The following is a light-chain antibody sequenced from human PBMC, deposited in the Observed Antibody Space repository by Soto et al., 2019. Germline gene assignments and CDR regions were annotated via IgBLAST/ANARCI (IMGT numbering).Light chain of an antibody. CDR2: EVS. J-gene: IGLJ1*01. Sequence: GASSDVGGFNYVSWYQQFPGKAPKLMIYEVSNRPSGVSNRFSGSKSGNTASLTISGLQAEDEGDYYCSSYTTSNTLVFGTGTKVTVL. CDR3: SSYTTSNTLV. V-gene: IGLV2-14*01. CDR1: SSDVGGFNY.